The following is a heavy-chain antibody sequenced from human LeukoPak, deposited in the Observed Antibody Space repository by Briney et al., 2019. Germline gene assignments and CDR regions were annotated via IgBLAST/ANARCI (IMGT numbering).Heavy chain of an antibody. CDR2: ISSSGSTI. Sequence: QPGGSLRLSSAASGFTFSSYEMNWVRQAPGTGLEWVSYISSSGSTIYYADSVKGRFTISRDNAKNSLYLQMNSLRAEDTAVYYCARGGTYYYYYGMDVWGQGTTVTVSS. V-gene: IGHV3-48*03. D-gene: IGHD3-16*01. J-gene: IGHJ6*02. CDR1: GFTFSSYE. CDR3: ARGGTYYYYYGMDV.